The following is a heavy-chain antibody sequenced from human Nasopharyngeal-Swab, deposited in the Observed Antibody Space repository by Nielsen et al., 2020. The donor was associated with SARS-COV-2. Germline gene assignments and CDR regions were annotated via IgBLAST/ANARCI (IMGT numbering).Heavy chain of an antibody. J-gene: IGHJ4*02. D-gene: IGHD3-22*01. Sequence: GESLKISCTASGFTFGDYAMGWFRQAPGKGLEWVGFIRSKAYGGTTEYAASVKGRFTISRDDSKSIAYLQMNSLKTEDTAVYYCTRDLDYYDSSGYYPPFDYWGQGTLVTVSS. CDR2: IRSKAYGGTT. V-gene: IGHV3-49*03. CDR3: TRDLDYYDSSGYYPPFDY. CDR1: GFTFGDYA.